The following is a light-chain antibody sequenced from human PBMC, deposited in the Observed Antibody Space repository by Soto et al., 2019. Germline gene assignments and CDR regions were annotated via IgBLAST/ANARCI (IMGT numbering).Light chain of an antibody. CDR1: QSVSSN. V-gene: IGKV3-15*01. Sequence: EIVMTQSPATLSVSPGERATLSCRASQSVSSNLAWYQQKPGQAPRLLIYGASTRATGIPARFSGSGSGTESTPTISSLQSEDFAVYYCQQYNNWPFTFGPGTKVHIK. CDR3: QQYNNWPFT. J-gene: IGKJ3*01. CDR2: GAS.